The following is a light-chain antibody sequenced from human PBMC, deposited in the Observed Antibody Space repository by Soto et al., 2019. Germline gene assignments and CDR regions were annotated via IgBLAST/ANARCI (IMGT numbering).Light chain of an antibody. J-gene: IGKJ1*01. CDR2: KAS. CDR1: QSISSW. Sequence: DIQMTQSPSTLSASVGDRVTITCRASQSISSWLAWYQQKPGQAPKLLIYKASSLESGVPSRFSGSGSGTEFTVTISSLQRDDFATYYCQQYNSYSWTFGQGTKVEIK. CDR3: QQYNSYSWT. V-gene: IGKV1-5*03.